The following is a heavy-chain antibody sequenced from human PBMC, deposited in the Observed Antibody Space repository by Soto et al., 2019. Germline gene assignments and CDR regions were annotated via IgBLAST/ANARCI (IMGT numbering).Heavy chain of an antibody. CDR3: ARYVLTTLSFDY. D-gene: IGHD3-10*02. J-gene: IGHJ4*02. CDR2: IYYSGST. CDR1: GGSVSSGSYY. Sequence: QVQLQESGPGLVKPAETLSLTCTVSGGSVSSGSYYWSWIRQPPGKGLEWSGYIYYSGSTNYNPSLKSRVTISVDTSKNQFSLKVSSVTAADTTVYYCARYVLTTLSFDYWGQGILVTVSS. V-gene: IGHV4-61*01.